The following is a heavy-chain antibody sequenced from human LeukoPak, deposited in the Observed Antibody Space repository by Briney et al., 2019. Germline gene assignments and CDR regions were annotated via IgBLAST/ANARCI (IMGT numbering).Heavy chain of an antibody. Sequence: GGSLRLSCAASGFTFSSYAMSWVRQAPGKGLEWVSAISGSGGSTYYADSVKGRFTISRDNSKNTLYLQMNSLRADDTAVYYCAKDPGIAAGRGYFFDYWGQGTLVTVPS. V-gene: IGHV3-23*01. CDR3: AKDPGIAAGRGYFFDY. CDR1: GFTFSSYA. J-gene: IGHJ4*02. CDR2: ISGSGGST. D-gene: IGHD6-13*01.